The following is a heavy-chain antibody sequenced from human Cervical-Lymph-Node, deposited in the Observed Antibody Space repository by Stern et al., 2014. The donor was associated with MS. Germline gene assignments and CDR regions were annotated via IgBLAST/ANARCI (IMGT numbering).Heavy chain of an antibody. CDR1: GFTFSSYG. Sequence: VQLVESGGGVVQPGRSLRLSCAASGFTFSSYGMHWVRQAPGKGLEGVAVISYDGSNKYYADSVKGRFTISRDNSKNTLYLQMNSLRAEDTAVYYCAKGVDTAMADYWGQGTLVTVSS. CDR3: AKGVDTAMADY. D-gene: IGHD5-18*01. J-gene: IGHJ4*02. CDR2: ISYDGSNK. V-gene: IGHV3-30*18.